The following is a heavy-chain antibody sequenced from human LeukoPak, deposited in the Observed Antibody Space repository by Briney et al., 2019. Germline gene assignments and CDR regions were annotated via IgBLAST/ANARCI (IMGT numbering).Heavy chain of an antibody. Sequence: GASVKVSCKASGGTFSSYAISWVRQAPGQGLEWMGGIIPIFGTANYAQKFHGRVTITADESTSTAYMELSSLRSEDTALYYCARSQAGYYGSGSYPYYYYYGMDVWGKGTTVTVSS. CDR3: ARSQAGYYGSGSYPYYYYYGMDV. CDR1: GGTFSSYA. V-gene: IGHV1-69*13. D-gene: IGHD3-10*01. J-gene: IGHJ6*04. CDR2: IIPIFGTA.